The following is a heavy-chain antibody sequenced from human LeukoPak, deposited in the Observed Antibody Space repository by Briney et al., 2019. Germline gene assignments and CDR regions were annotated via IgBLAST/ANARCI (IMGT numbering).Heavy chain of an antibody. CDR2: INPNSGGT. V-gene: IGHV1-2*06. Sequence: GASVKVSCTASGYTFTDYYVHWVRQAPGQGLEWVGRINPNSGGTNYAQRFQGRVTMTRDTSIGTAYMELSRLRSDDTAVYYCAREAGDGSGSYDYWGQGTLVTVSS. CDR1: GYTFTDYY. D-gene: IGHD3-10*01. J-gene: IGHJ4*02. CDR3: AREAGDGSGSYDY.